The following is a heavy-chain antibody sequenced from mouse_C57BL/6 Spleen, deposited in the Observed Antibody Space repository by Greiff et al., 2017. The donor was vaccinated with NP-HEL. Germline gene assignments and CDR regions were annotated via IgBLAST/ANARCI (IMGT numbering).Heavy chain of an antibody. CDR3: ARGSSYAYFDV. J-gene: IGHJ1*03. D-gene: IGHD1-1*01. V-gene: IGHV5-17*01. CDR2: ISSGSSTI. Sequence: EVKVEESGGGLVKPGGSLKLSCAASGFTFSDYGMHWVRQAPEKGLEWVAYISSGSSTIYYADTVKGRFTISRDNAKNTLFLQMTSLRSEDTAMYYCARGSSYAYFDVWGTGTTVTVSS. CDR1: GFTFSDYG.